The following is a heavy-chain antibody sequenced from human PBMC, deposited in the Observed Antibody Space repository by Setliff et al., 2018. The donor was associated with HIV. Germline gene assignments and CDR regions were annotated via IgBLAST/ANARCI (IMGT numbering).Heavy chain of an antibody. V-gene: IGHV4-34*01. D-gene: IGHD2-8*02. CDR3: ARGARLLAVYSDRWDYYYMGV. CDR1: GGSFTDIGGSFTDYY. CDR2: INHSGST. J-gene: IGHJ6*03. Sequence: PSETLSLTCAVFGGSFTDIGGSFTDYYWIWIRQPPGKGLEWIGEINHSGSTHYNPSLKSRFTISVDTSKNQFSLKVNSVTAADTAVYYCARGARLLAVYSDRWDYYYMGVWGKGTTVTVSS.